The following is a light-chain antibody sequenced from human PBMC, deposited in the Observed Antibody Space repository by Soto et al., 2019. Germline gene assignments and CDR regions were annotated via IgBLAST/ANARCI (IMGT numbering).Light chain of an antibody. V-gene: IGLV2-14*01. J-gene: IGLJ2*01. CDR3: SSYTSSSVLVV. CDR2: DVS. CDR1: SSDVGGYNY. Sequence: QSALTQPASVSGSPGQSITISCTGNSSDVGGYNYVSWYQQHPGKAPKLMIYDVSNRPSGVSNRFSGSKSGNTASLTISGLQAEDEGDYYCSSYTSSSVLVVFGGGTKLTVL.